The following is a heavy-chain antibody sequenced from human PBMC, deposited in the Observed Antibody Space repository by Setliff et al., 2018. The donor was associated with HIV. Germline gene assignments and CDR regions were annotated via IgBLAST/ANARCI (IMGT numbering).Heavy chain of an antibody. CDR3: ARRYFYDSRGYLYAFDI. CDR1: GYTFTNNP. V-gene: IGHV1-3*04. CDR2: ISIGNGNT. Sequence: ASVKVSCKASGYTFTNNPVHWVRQAPGQGLEWMGWISIGNGNTKYSQKLQGRVTITRDTFASTAYMDLSSLRSEDTAVYYCARRYFYDSRGYLYAFDIWGQGTMVTVSS. D-gene: IGHD3-22*01. J-gene: IGHJ3*02.